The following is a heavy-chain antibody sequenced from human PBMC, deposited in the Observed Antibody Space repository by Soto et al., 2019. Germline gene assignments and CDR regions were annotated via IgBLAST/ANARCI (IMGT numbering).Heavy chain of an antibody. D-gene: IGHD3-10*01. Sequence: KQSQTLSLTCAISGDSVSSNSAAWNWIRQSPSRGLEWLGRTYYRSKWYNDYAVSVKSRITINPDTSKNQFSLQLNSVTPEDTAVYYCARGLYYYGSGSYYNSFDYWGQGTLVTVSS. J-gene: IGHJ4*02. CDR3: ARGLYYYGSGSYYNSFDY. CDR2: TYYRSKWYN. V-gene: IGHV6-1*01. CDR1: GDSVSSNSAA.